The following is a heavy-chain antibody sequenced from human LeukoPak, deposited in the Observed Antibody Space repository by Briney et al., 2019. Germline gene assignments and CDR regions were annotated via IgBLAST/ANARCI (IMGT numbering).Heavy chain of an antibody. CDR1: GGSFSGYY. V-gene: IGHV4-34*01. D-gene: IGHD2-2*01. J-gene: IGHJ6*02. CDR3: ARAGVPAATRYYYYYYGMDV. Sequence: SETLSHTCAVYGGSFSGYYWSWIRQPPGKGLEWIGEINHSGSTNYNPSLKSRVTISVDTSKNQFSLKLSSVTAADTAVYYCARAGVPAATRYYYYYYGMDVWGQGTTVTVSS. CDR2: INHSGST.